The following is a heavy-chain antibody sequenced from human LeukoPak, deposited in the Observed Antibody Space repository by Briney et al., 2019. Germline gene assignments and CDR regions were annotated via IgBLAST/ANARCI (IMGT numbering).Heavy chain of an antibody. V-gene: IGHV3-21*01. CDR3: ARDLNFDY. CDR2: ISSSSSYI. Sequence: GGSLRLSCTASGFTFSSYNMNWVRQAPGKGLEWVSSISSSSSYIFYADSVKGRFTIPRDNAKNSLSLQMNSLRAEDTAVYYCARDLNFDYWGQGTLVTVSS. CDR1: GFTFSSYN. J-gene: IGHJ4*02.